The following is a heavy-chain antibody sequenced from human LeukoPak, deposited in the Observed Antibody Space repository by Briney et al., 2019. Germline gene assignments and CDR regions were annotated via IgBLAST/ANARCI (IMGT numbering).Heavy chain of an antibody. D-gene: IGHD3-22*01. V-gene: IGHV4-61*02. Sequence: PSQTLSLTCTVSGGSISSGTYYWNWIRQPAGKGLEWIGRIYTSGSTNYNPSLKSRVTISVDTSKNQFFLKLTSVTAADTAMYYCARDPYDTSANDAFDIWGQGTMVSVSS. J-gene: IGHJ3*02. CDR3: ARDPYDTSANDAFDI. CDR2: IYTSGST. CDR1: GGSISSGTYY.